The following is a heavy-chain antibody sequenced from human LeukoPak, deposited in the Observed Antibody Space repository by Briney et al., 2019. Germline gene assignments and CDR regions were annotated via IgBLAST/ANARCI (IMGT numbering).Heavy chain of an antibody. V-gene: IGHV3-21*04. Sequence: GGSLRLSCAASGFTFSTYSRNWVRQAPGKGLEWVSSLTSSRIYIYYADSVKGRFTISRDNAKNSLYLQMNSLRAEDTAVYYCAKPAQTDAFDIWGEGTMVTVSS. CDR1: GFTFSTYS. J-gene: IGHJ3*02. CDR3: AKPAQTDAFDI. CDR2: LTSSRIYI.